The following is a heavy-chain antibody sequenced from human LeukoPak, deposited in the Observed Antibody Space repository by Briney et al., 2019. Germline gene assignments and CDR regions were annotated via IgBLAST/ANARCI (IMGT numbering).Heavy chain of an antibody. Sequence: ASVKVSCKASGYTFTSYGISWVRQAPGQGLEWMGWISAYNGNTNYAQKLQGRVTMTTDTSTSTAYMELRSLRSDDTAVYYCARDPSTPLSGANWFDPWGLGTLVTVSS. CDR1: GYTFTSYG. D-gene: IGHD2-15*01. CDR2: ISAYNGNT. CDR3: ARDPSTPLSGANWFDP. V-gene: IGHV1-18*01. J-gene: IGHJ5*02.